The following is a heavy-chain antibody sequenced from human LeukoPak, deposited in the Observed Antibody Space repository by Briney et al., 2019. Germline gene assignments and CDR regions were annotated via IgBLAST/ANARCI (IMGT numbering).Heavy chain of an antibody. J-gene: IGHJ6*02. CDR3: ARDGDGYNRDYYYYAMDV. D-gene: IGHD5-24*01. CDR2: IYTSGST. CDR1: GGSISNYY. Sequence: SETLSLTCTVSGGSISNYYWTWIRQPAEKGLEWIGRIYTSGSTNYNPSLMSRVTMSVDTSKNQFSLKLSSVTAADTAVYYCARDGDGYNRDYYYYAMDVWGQGTTVTVSS. V-gene: IGHV4-4*07.